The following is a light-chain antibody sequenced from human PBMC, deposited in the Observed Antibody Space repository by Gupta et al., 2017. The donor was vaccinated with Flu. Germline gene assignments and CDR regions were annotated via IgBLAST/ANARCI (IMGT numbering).Light chain of an antibody. J-gene: IGKJ1*01. CDR3: QKYNSAPWT. CDR1: QGISNY. Sequence: DIQMTQSPSSLSASVGDRVTITCRASQGISNYLAWYQQKPGKVPKLLIYAASTVQAGVPSRFSGSGSGTDFTLTISSPQPEDVATYYCQKYNSAPWTFGQGTKVEIK. V-gene: IGKV1-27*01. CDR2: AAS.